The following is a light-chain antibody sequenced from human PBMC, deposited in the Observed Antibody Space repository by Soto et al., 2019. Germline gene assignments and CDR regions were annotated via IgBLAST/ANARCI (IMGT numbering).Light chain of an antibody. Sequence: DIQMTQSPSTLSASVGDRVTITCRASQSISSWLAWYQKKPGKAPKLLIYKASGLESGVPSRFSGSGSGTDFTLTNSSLQPDDFATYYCQQYESYSPLTFGGGTKVDIK. CDR3: QQYESYSPLT. J-gene: IGKJ4*01. CDR2: KAS. CDR1: QSISSW. V-gene: IGKV1-5*03.